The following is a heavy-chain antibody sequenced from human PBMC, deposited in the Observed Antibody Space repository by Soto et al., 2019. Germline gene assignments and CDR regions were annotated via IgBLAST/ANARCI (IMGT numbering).Heavy chain of an antibody. CDR2: INAGNGNT. CDR1: GYTFTSYA. J-gene: IGHJ3*02. Sequence: ASVKVSCKASGYTFTSYAMHYVRQAPGQRLEWMGWINAGNGNTKYSQKFQGRVTITRDTSASTAYMELSSLRSEDTAVYYCARAVSPRPYAFDIWXQGTMVTVSS. V-gene: IGHV1-3*01. D-gene: IGHD6-25*01. CDR3: ARAVSPRPYAFDI.